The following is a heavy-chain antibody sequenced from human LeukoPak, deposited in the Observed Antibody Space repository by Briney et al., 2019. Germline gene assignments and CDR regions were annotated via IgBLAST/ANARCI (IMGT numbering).Heavy chain of an antibody. CDR2: ISGSGGNT. D-gene: IGHD2-21*02. V-gene: IGHV3-23*01. Sequence: PGGSLRLSCAASGSTFSNYAMSWVRQAPGKGLEWLSVISGSGGNTHYADSVKGRLTISRDTSKNTLYLQIDSLTTDDTAIYYCARRTITAGGDCLDYWGQGTLITVSS. CDR1: GSTFSNYA. CDR3: ARRTITAGGDCLDY. J-gene: IGHJ4*02.